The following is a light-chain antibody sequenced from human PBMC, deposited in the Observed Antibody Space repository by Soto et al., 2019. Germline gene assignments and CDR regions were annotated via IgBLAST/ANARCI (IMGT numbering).Light chain of an antibody. CDR1: HRGASGY. J-gene: IGKJ4*01. Sequence: LSQSPVKRSLSSWKRAKLSCSTTHRGASGYLAWYQQKHGQAHRLLMYGASSRATGIPDRFSGSGYGTDFTLTITRLQPEEFAVYYCQQYGTSPLTFGGGTKVDIK. CDR3: QQYGTSPLT. V-gene: IGKV3-20*01. CDR2: GAS.